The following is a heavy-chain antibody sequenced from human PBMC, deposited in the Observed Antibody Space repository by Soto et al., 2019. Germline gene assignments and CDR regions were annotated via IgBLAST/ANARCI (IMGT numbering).Heavy chain of an antibody. CDR3: ARGELAYDFDS. V-gene: IGHV1-18*01. CDR2: ISAYNDNT. D-gene: IGHD2-21*01. J-gene: IGHJ4*02. Sequence: QVQLVQSGAEVKKPGASVKVSCKASGYSFSSYGVNWVRQAPGQRLEWLGWISAYNDNTNYAQKFQGRVTMTTDTSTSTGYMELRSLRFDDTAVYYCARGELAYDFDSWGQGTLVTVSS. CDR1: GYSFSSYG.